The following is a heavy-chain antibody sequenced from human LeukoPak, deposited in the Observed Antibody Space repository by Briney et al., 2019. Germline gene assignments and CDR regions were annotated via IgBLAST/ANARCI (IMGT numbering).Heavy chain of an antibody. V-gene: IGHV4-39*07. CDR3: ARSGSGYLRYYFDY. Sequence: SETLSLTCTVSGGSISSSSYYWGWIRQPPGNGLEWIGSMYSSGSTYYNPSLKSRVTISVDTSKNQFSLKLSSVTAADTAGYYCARSGSGYLRYYFDYWGQGTLVTVSS. CDR1: GGSISSSSYY. D-gene: IGHD5-12*01. CDR2: MYSSGST. J-gene: IGHJ4*02.